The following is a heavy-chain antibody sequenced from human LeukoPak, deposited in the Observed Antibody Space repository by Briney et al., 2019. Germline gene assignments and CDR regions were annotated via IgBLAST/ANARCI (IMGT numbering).Heavy chain of an antibody. CDR2: ISYDGSNK. Sequence: GGSLRLSCAASGFTFSSYGMHWVRQAPGKGLEWVAVISYDGSNKYYADSVKGRFTISRDNSKNTPYLQMNSLRAEDTAVYYCAKDRGIAVAGTFFDYWGQGTLVTVSS. J-gene: IGHJ4*02. D-gene: IGHD6-19*01. CDR3: AKDRGIAVAGTFFDY. CDR1: GFTFSSYG. V-gene: IGHV3-30*18.